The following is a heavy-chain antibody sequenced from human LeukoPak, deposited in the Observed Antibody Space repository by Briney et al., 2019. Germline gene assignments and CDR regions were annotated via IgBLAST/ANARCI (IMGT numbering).Heavy chain of an antibody. J-gene: IGHJ6*02. CDR2: IYYSGSI. Sequence: PSETLSLTCTVSSGSISSGDYYWSWIRQHPGKGLEWIGYIYYSGSIYYNPSLKSRVIISVDTSKNQFSLKLSSVTAADTAVYYCASKGGSYQLRSGGMDVWGQGTTVIVSS. D-gene: IGHD2-2*01. V-gene: IGHV4-31*03. CDR1: SGSISSGDYY. CDR3: ASKGGSYQLRSGGMDV.